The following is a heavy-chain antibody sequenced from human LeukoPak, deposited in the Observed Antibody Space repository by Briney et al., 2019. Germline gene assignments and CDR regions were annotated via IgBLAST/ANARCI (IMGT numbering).Heavy chain of an antibody. Sequence: GGSLRLSCAASGFTFSSYAMSWVRQAPGKGLEWVSAISGSGGSTYYADSVKGRFTISRDNSKNTLYLQMNSLRAEDTAVYYCAKDRYHDSSGYYPYYFDYWGQGTLVTVSS. CDR1: GFTFSSYA. CDR3: AKDRYHDSSGYYPYYFDY. CDR2: ISGSGGST. J-gene: IGHJ4*02. V-gene: IGHV3-23*01. D-gene: IGHD3-22*01.